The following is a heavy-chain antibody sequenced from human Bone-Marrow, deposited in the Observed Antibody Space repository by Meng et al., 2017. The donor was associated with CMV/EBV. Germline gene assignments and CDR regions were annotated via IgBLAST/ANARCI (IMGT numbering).Heavy chain of an antibody. V-gene: IGHV3-20*04. CDR3: VRDALPGYYDSSGQDY. J-gene: IGHJ4*02. D-gene: IGHD3-22*01. Sequence: GESLKISCAASGFTFDDYGMTWVRQAPGKGLEWVSGINWNGGSTGYADSVKGRFTISRDNTKNSLYLQMNSLRAEDTAVYYCVRDALPGYYDSSGQDYWGQGTVVTVSS. CDR1: GFTFDDYG. CDR2: INWNGGST.